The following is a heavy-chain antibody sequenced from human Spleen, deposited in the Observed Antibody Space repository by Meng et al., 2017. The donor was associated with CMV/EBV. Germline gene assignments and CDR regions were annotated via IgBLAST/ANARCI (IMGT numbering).Heavy chain of an antibody. CDR3: ARDAHSSGWVIGSLASDYYYYGMDV. V-gene: IGHV1-18*01. Sequence: ASVKVSCKASGYTFTDYGISWVRQAPGQGLEWMGWISAYNGDTNYARNLRGRVTMTTDTSTTTAYMELRSLRSDDTAVYYCARDAHSSGWVIGSLASDYYYYGMDVWGQGTTVTVSS. CDR1: GYTFTDYG. J-gene: IGHJ6*02. D-gene: IGHD6-19*01. CDR2: ISAYNGDT.